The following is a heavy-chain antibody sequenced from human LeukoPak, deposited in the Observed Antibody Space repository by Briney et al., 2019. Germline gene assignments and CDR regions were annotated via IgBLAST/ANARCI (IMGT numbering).Heavy chain of an antibody. CDR3: ARENGEQLWPYFDY. Sequence: GRSLRLSCVASGFTFSSYAMHWVRQAPGKGLEWVAVISYDGSNKYYADSVKGRFTISRDNSKNTLYLRMNSLRAEDTAVYYCARENGEQLWPYFDYWGQGTLVTVSS. CDR2: ISYDGSNK. D-gene: IGHD5-18*01. CDR1: GFTFSSYA. V-gene: IGHV3-30*04. J-gene: IGHJ4*02.